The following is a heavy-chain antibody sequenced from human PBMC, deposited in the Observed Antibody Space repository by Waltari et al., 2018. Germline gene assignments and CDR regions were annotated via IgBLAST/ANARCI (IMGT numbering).Heavy chain of an antibody. V-gene: IGHV1-3*01. J-gene: IGHJ6*02. D-gene: IGHD1-26*01. CDR1: GYTFTSYA. CDR3: ASRGAGLGDPYYYYYGMDV. CDR2: INAGNGNT. Sequence: QVQLVQSGAEVKKPGASVKVSCKASGYTFTSYAMHWVRQAPGQRLEWMGWINAGNGNTKYSQKFQGRVTITRDTSASTAYMELSSLRSEDTAVYYCASRGAGLGDPYYYYYGMDVWGQGTTVTVSS.